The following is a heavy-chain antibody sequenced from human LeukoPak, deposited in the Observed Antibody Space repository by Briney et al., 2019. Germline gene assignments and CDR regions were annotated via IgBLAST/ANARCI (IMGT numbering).Heavy chain of an antibody. D-gene: IGHD3-10*01. CDR2: IYYSGST. Sequence: SSETLSLTCTVSGGSISSYYWSWIRQPPGKGLEWIGYIYYSGSTNYHPSLKRRVTISVNTSKNQFSLKLSSVTAADTAVYYCAREVGEVGELLGWYFDLWGRGTLVTVCS. J-gene: IGHJ2*01. CDR3: AREVGEVGELLGWYFDL. V-gene: IGHV4-59*01. CDR1: GGSISSYY.